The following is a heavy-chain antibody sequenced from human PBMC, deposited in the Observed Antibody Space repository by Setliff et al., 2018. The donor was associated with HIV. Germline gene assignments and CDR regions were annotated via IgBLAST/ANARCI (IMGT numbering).Heavy chain of an antibody. J-gene: IGHJ5*02. CDR3: ARGGPGSSFGYDWFDP. CDR2: INPNGGST. D-gene: IGHD5-18*01. V-gene: IGHV1-46*01. Sequence: ASVKVSCKASGYTFTTYGISWVRQAPGQGPEWMGIINPNGGSTNYAQKFQGRVAMTADTSTNTVYMELSSLRSEDTAIYYCARGGPGSSFGYDWFDPWGQGTPVTVSS. CDR1: GYTFTTYG.